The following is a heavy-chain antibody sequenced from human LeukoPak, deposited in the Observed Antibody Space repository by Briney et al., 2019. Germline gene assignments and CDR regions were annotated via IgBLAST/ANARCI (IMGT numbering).Heavy chain of an antibody. CDR2: ISGSGGST. Sequence: PGGSLRLSCAASGFTFSSYAMSWVRQAPGKGLEWVSAISGSGGSTYYADSVKGRFTISRDNSKNTLYLQMNSLRAEDTAVYYCAKDPLDYGDYEVRPDVWGQGTTVTVSS. V-gene: IGHV3-23*01. CDR1: GFTFSSYA. D-gene: IGHD4-17*01. J-gene: IGHJ6*02. CDR3: AKDPLDYGDYEVRPDV.